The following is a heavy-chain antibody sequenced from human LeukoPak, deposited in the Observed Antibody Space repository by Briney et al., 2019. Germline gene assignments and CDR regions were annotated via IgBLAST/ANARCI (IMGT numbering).Heavy chain of an antibody. CDR3: AKDIGTYYGSGF. CDR2: ISGSGGST. V-gene: IGHV3-23*01. J-gene: IGHJ4*02. D-gene: IGHD3-10*01. CDR1: GFTFSNFA. Sequence: PGGSLRLSCTASGFTFSNFAMSWVRQAPGKGLEWVSAISGSGGSTYYADSVKGRFTISRDNSKNTLYLQMNSLRAEDTAVYYCAKDIGTYYGSGFWGQGTLVIVSS.